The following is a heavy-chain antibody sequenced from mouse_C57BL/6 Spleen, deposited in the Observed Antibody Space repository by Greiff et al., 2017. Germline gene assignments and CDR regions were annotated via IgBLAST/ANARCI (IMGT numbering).Heavy chain of an antibody. CDR3: ARGAYYSNYVFDY. J-gene: IGHJ2*01. CDR2: INPNNGGT. D-gene: IGHD2-5*01. Sequence: VQLQQSGPELVKPGASVKISCKASGYTFTDYYMNWVKQSHGKSLEWIGDINPNNGGTSYNQKFKGKATLTVDKSSSTAYMELRSLTSEDSAVYYCARGAYYSNYVFDYWGQGTTLTVSS. CDR1: GYTFTDYY. V-gene: IGHV1-26*01.